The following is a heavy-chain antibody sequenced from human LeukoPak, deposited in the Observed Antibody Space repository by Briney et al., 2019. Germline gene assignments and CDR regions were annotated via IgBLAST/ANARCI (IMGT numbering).Heavy chain of an antibody. CDR1: GYTFTSYA. D-gene: IGHD3-3*01. V-gene: IGHV1-3*01. J-gene: IGHJ4*02. CDR3: VRDMGTDFWSGYSLPGGY. CDR2: INAGNGNT. Sequence: ASVKVSCKASGYTFTSYAMHWVRQAPGQRLEWMGWINAGNGNTEYSQKFRGRVTITRDTSASTAYMELSSLRSEDTAVYYCVRDMGTDFWSGYSLPGGYWGQGTLVTVSS.